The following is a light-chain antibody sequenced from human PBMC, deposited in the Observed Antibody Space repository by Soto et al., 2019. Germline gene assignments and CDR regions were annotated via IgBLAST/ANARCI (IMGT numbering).Light chain of an antibody. Sequence: QSALTQPASVSASPGQSIAISCSGTSSDVGAYDYVSWYQHHPGKAPKLIIYEVTYRPSGVSNRFSASKSGNTASLTISGLQADEEDDYYCSSYTRSSTYVFGTGTKVTVL. CDR1: SSDVGAYDY. CDR3: SSYTRSSTYV. CDR2: EVT. J-gene: IGLJ1*01. V-gene: IGLV2-14*01.